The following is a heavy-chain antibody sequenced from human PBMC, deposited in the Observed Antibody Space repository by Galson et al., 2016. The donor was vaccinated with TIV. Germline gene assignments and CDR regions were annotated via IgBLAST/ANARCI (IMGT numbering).Heavy chain of an antibody. CDR2: IYPGDSDT. V-gene: IGHV5-51*03. CDR3: ARRGRYCSGATCYSAFDI. CDR1: GYRFTSYW. Sequence: SGAEVKQPGESLKISCTGSGYRFTSYWIAWVRQMPGKGLEWMGIIYPGDSDTRNSPSFQGQVTFSADKSINTAYLQWSSLKASDTAMYYCARRGRYCSGATCYSAFDIWGQGTMVTVSS. D-gene: IGHD2-15*01. J-gene: IGHJ3*02.